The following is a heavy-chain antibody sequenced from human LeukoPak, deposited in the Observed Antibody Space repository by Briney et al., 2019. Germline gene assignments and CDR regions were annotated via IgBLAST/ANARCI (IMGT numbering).Heavy chain of an antibody. CDR1: GGSISSGGYY. Sequence: PSQTLSLTCTVSGGSISSGGYYWSWIRQHPGKGLEWIGYIYYSGSTYYNPPLQSRLTISVDTSKNQFSLKLNSVTAADTAVYYCARGDGYYFDYWGQGALVTVSS. CDR3: ARGDGYYFDY. D-gene: IGHD2-21*02. CDR2: IYYSGST. V-gene: IGHV4-31*03. J-gene: IGHJ4*02.